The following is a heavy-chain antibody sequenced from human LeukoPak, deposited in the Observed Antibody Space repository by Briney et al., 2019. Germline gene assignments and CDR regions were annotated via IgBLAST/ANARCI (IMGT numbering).Heavy chain of an antibody. V-gene: IGHV1-69*06. CDR2: IIPIFGTA. CDR3: ASGHTTYFFQD. D-gene: IGHD3-9*01. Sequence: GASVKVSCKASGGTFSNYGISWVRQAPGQGLEWMGGIIPIFGTANYAQNFQGRVTMTLDTSTDTAYMELSSLRSEDTAVYYCASGHTTYFFQDWGQGTLVSVSS. CDR1: GGTFSNYG. J-gene: IGHJ4*02.